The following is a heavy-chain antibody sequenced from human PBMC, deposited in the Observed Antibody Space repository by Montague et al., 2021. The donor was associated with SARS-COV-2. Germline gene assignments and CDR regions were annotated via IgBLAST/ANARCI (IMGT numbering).Heavy chain of an antibody. Sequence: CAISGDSVSSYFATWNWLRQSPSRGREWLGRTYYRSKWYNDYAESVKSRITIDPDTSKHQFSLHLNSVTPEDTAVYYCARIPVGSKYYFDFWGQGTLVTVSS. CDR1: GDSVSSYFAT. CDR3: ARIPVGSKYYFDF. V-gene: IGHV6-1*01. D-gene: IGHD2-2*01. J-gene: IGHJ4*02. CDR2: TYYRSKWYN.